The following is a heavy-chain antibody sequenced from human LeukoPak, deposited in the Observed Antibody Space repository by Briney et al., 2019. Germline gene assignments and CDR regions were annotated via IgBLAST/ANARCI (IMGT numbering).Heavy chain of an antibody. CDR3: ASMKLPSGWYRYYFDY. V-gene: IGHV4-39*01. CDR1: GGSISSSSYY. J-gene: IGHJ4*02. D-gene: IGHD6-19*01. Sequence: SETLSLTCTVSGGSISSSSYYWGWIRQPPGKGLEWIGSIYYSGSTYYNPSLKSRVTISVDTSKNQFSLKLSSVTAADTAVYYCASMKLPSGWYRYYFDYWGQGTLVTVSS. CDR2: IYYSGST.